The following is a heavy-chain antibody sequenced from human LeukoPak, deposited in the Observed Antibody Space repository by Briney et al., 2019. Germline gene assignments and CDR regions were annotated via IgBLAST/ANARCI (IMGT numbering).Heavy chain of an antibody. CDR3: AREVAGTRADAFDI. Sequence: GAAVKVSCKASGYSFTSYGISWVRQAPAPRLEWTGWISAYNGNTNYAQKLQAKVTMTTDTSTSTAYMELRSLRSDATAVYYCAREVAGTRADAFDIWGQGTMVTVSS. V-gene: IGHV1-18*01. CDR2: ISAYNGNT. J-gene: IGHJ3*02. CDR1: GYSFTSYG. D-gene: IGHD6-19*01.